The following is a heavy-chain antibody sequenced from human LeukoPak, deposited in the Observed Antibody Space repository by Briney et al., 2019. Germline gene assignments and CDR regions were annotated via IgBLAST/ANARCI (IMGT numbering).Heavy chain of an antibody. V-gene: IGHV1-2*02. J-gene: IGHJ4*02. D-gene: IGHD3-22*01. CDR3: ARAPTPTYYYDSSGHHFDY. Sequence: ASVKVSCKASGYTFTGYYMHWVRQAPGQGLEWMGWINPNSGGTNYAQKFQGRVTITRDTSASTAYMELSSLRSEDMAVYYCARAPTPTYYYDSSGHHFDYWGQGTLVTVSS. CDR1: GYTFTGYY. CDR2: INPNSGGT.